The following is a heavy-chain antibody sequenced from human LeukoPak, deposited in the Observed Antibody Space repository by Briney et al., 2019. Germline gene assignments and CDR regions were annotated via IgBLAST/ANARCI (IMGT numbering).Heavy chain of an antibody. Sequence: GSSVKVSCKASGGTFSSYAISWVRQAPGQGLEWMGGIIPIFGTANYAQKSQGRVTITADESTSTAYMELSSLRSEDTAVYYCARPHSSYDFWSGYPKGDYYYYMDVWGKGTTVTVSS. CDR3: ARPHSSYDFWSGYPKGDYYYYMDV. V-gene: IGHV1-69*01. CDR1: GGTFSSYA. D-gene: IGHD3-3*01. J-gene: IGHJ6*03. CDR2: IIPIFGTA.